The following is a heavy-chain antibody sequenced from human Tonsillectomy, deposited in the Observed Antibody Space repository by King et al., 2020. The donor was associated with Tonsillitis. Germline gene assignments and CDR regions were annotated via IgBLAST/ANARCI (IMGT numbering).Heavy chain of an antibody. V-gene: IGHV4-59*01. J-gene: IGHJ6*02. CDR3: ARDPNDWNYEGNGLDV. D-gene: IGHD1-7*01. Sequence: QLQESGPGLVTPSETLSLTCTVSGCSISNYYWSWSRQPPGKGLEWIGYIFYSGSNNYNPSLKSRVTISVDTSKNQFSLKLYSVTAADTAVYYCARDPNDWNYEGNGLDVWGQGTTVTVSS. CDR2: IFYSGSN. CDR1: GCSISNYY.